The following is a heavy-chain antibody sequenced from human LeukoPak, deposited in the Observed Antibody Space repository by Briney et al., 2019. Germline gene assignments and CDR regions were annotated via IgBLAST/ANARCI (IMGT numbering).Heavy chain of an antibody. CDR1: GFTFSSYG. V-gene: IGHV3-7*05. D-gene: IGHD6-13*01. CDR2: IKQDGSEK. CDR3: ARDLYRSSPGVDY. Sequence: AGGSLRLSCAASGFTFSSYGMHWVRQAPGKGLEWVANIKQDGSEKYYVDSVKGRFTISRDNAKNSLYLQMSSLRAEDTAVYYCARDLYRSSPGVDYWGQGTLVTVSS. J-gene: IGHJ4*02.